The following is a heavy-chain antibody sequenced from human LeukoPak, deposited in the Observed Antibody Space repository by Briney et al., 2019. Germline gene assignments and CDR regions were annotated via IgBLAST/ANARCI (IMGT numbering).Heavy chain of an antibody. CDR2: IYYSGST. V-gene: IGHV4-59*01. CDR1: GGSISTYY. Sequence: SETLSLTCTVSGGSISTYYWIWIRQPPGKGLECIGYIYYSGSTNYNPSLKSRVTISVDTSRNQFSLKLSSVTAADTAVYYCARVITMVRGVITHIFDYWGQGTLVTVSS. D-gene: IGHD3-10*01. CDR3: ARVITMVRGVITHIFDY. J-gene: IGHJ4*02.